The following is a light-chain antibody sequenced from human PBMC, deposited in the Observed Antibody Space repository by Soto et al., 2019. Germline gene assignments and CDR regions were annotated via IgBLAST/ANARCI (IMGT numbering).Light chain of an antibody. V-gene: IGLV1-40*01. CDR1: HSNRGAGYD. CDR2: GNT. Sequence: SVLTQPPSVCGAPGQRNTISCTGSHSNRGAGYDVHWYQQFPGTAPKLLIFGNTKRPSGVPDRFSGSKSGSSASLAITGLQAEDEADYYCQSSDSSLSAFHVFGTGTKVTVL. CDR3: QSSDSSLSAFHV. J-gene: IGLJ1*01.